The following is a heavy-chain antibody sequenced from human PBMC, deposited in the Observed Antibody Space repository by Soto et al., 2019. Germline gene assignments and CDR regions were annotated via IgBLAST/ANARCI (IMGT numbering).Heavy chain of an antibody. D-gene: IGHD2-2*01. V-gene: IGHV3-23*01. CDR3: AKDRSSTSCYAFDY. J-gene: IGHJ4*02. Sequence: EVQLLESGGGLVQPGGSLRLSCAASGFTFRNYAMSWARQAPGKGLEWVSAISGSGGTTHYADSVKGRFTISRDSSKNTLYLQLNSLRVEDTAVYYWAKDRSSTSCYAFDYWGQGSLVTVSS. CDR2: ISGSGGTT. CDR1: GFTFRNYA.